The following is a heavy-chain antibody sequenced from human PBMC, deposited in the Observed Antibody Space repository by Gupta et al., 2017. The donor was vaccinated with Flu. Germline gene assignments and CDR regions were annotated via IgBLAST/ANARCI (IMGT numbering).Heavy chain of an antibody. V-gene: IGHV3-64*01. J-gene: IGHJ4*02. CDR3: AGSIAVAGTGYYFDY. Sequence: EVQLVESGGGLVQPGGSLRLSCAASGPSFSRYAMHWVRQAPGKGLEYVSAISTNGGSTYYANSVKGRFTISRDNSKNTLYLQMGSLRTEDMAVYYCAGSIAVAGTGYYFDYWGQGTLVTVSS. CDR1: GPSFSRYA. D-gene: IGHD6-19*01. CDR2: ISTNGGST.